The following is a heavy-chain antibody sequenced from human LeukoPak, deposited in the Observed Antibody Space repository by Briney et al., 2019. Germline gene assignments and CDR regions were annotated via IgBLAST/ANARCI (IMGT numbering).Heavy chain of an antibody. CDR2: ISTSGSTI. CDR3: ARGSSSWYYFDY. Sequence: GGSLRLSCAASGFTFSSYEMNWVRQAPGKGLDWVSYISTSGSTIYYADSLKGRFTISRDNAKNSLYLQMNSLRAEDTAVYYCARGSSSWYYFDYWGQGTLVTVSS. D-gene: IGHD6-13*01. J-gene: IGHJ4*02. CDR1: GFTFSSYE. V-gene: IGHV3-48*03.